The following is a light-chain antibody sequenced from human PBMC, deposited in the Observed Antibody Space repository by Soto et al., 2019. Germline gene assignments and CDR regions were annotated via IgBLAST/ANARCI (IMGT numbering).Light chain of an antibody. CDR1: TSNIGAGYD. Sequence: QSVLTQPPSVSGALGQRVTISCTGITSNIGAGYDVHWYQLLPGRAPKLLIYGNTNRPSGVPDRFSGSKSATSASLAITGLPAEDEAIYYCQSYDNTLSGPIYVFGTGTKLTVL. CDR2: GNT. J-gene: IGLJ1*01. CDR3: QSYDNTLSGPIYV. V-gene: IGLV1-40*01.